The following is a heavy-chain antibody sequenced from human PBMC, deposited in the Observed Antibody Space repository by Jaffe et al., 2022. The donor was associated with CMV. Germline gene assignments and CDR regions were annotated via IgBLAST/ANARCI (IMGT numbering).Heavy chain of an antibody. CDR3: ARNPGIAAARGGLYDAFDI. V-gene: IGHV4-59*08. CDR2: IYYSGST. D-gene: IGHD6-13*01. J-gene: IGHJ3*02. Sequence: QVQLQESGPGLVKPSETLSLTCTVSGGSISSYYWSWIRQPPGKGLEWIGYIYYSGSTNYNPSLKSRVTISVDTSKNQFSLKLSSVTAADTAVYYCARNPGIAAARGGLYDAFDIWGQGTMVTVSS. CDR1: GGSISSYY.